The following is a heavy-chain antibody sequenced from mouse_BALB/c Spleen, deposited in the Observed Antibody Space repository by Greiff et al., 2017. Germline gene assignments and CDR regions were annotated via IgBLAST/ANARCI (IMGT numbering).Heavy chain of an antibody. CDR3: ARRGYYGSSDYYAMDY. CDR1: GFNIKDTY. D-gene: IGHD1-1*01. J-gene: IGHJ4*01. CDR2: IDPANGNT. V-gene: IGHV14-3*02. Sequence: VQLQQSGAELVKPGASVKLSCTASGFNIKDTYMHWVKQRPEQGLEWIGRIDPANGNTKYDPKFQGKATITADTSSNTAYLQLSSLTSEDTAVYYCARRGYYGSSDYYAMDYWGQGTSVTVSS.